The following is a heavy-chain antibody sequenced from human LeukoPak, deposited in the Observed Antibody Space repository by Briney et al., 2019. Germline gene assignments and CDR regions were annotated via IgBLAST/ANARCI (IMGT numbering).Heavy chain of an antibody. V-gene: IGHV3-23*01. D-gene: IGHD3-22*01. CDR2: ISTSGGTT. J-gene: IGHJ4*02. CDR1: GFTFSSYA. Sequence: GGSLRLSCAASGFTFSSYAMSWVRQASGKGLEWVSGISTSGGTTSYADSVKGRFTISRDNPRNTLYMQMNTLRAEDTAVYYCAIMHRYYDGSGYWVQWGQGTLVTVSS. CDR3: AIMHRYYDGSGYWVQ.